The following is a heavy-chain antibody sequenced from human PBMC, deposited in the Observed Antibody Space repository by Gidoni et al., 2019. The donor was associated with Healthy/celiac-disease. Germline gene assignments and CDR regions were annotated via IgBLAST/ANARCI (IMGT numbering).Heavy chain of an antibody. CDR3: AKHDSSGYYYGYYYMDV. Sequence: EVQLLESGGGLVQPGGSLRLSCAASGFPFSSYAMSWVRQAPGKGLEWVSAISGSGGSTYYADSVKGRFTISRDNSKNTLYLQMNSLRAEDTAVYYCAKHDSSGYYYGYYYMDVWGKGTTVTVSS. D-gene: IGHD3-22*01. CDR2: ISGSGGST. V-gene: IGHV3-23*01. CDR1: GFPFSSYA. J-gene: IGHJ6*03.